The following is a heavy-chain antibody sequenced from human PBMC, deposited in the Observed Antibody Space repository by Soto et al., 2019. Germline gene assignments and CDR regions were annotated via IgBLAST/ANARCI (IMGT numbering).Heavy chain of an antibody. CDR2: IYHSGST. J-gene: IGHJ4*02. CDR1: GGSISSGGYS. Sequence: TLSLTCAVSGGSISSGGYSWSWIRQPPGKGLEWIGYIYHSGSTYYNPSLKSRVTISVDRSKNQFSLKLSSVTAADTAVYYCARGSSGYYLNYYFDYWGQGTLVTVSS. CDR3: ARGSSGYYLNYYFDY. V-gene: IGHV4-30-2*01. D-gene: IGHD3-22*01.